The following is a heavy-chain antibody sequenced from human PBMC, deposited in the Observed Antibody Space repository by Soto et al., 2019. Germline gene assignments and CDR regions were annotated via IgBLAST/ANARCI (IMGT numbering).Heavy chain of an antibody. V-gene: IGHV1-18*04. CDR1: GYTFTSYG. Sequence: QVQLVQSGAEVKKPGASVKVSCKASGYTFTSYGISWVRQAPGQGLEWMGWISAYNGNTNYAQKLQGRVTMTTDTSTSTAYMEMSSLRSDDTAVYYCARDLEYSGSYYVFDYWGQGTLVTVSS. CDR2: ISAYNGNT. J-gene: IGHJ4*02. D-gene: IGHD1-26*01. CDR3: ARDLEYSGSYYVFDY.